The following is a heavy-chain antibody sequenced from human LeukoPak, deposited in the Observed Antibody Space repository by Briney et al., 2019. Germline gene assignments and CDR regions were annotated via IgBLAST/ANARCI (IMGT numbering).Heavy chain of an antibody. CDR3: ARTIAALXXFDP. J-gene: IGHJ5*02. D-gene: IGHD6-6*01. V-gene: IGHV4-59*01. Sequence: KASETLSLTCTVSGGSISSYYWSWIRQPPGKGLEWIGYIYYSGSTNYNPSLKSRVTISVDTSKNQFSLKLSSVTAADTAVYYCARTIAALXXFDPWGQGXXVTXSS. CDR2: IYYSGST. CDR1: GGSISSYY.